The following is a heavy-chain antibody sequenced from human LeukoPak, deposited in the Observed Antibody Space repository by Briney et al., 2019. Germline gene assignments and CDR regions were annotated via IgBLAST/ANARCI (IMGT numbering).Heavy chain of an antibody. Sequence: VASVRVSCKASGYTFTRYYMHWVREAPGQGGEWRGIINHSGGSKIYAEKLRGRVTMTRDTSTTTVYMELSSLRSEDTAVYYCARDISWNLVMYWGQGTLVTVSS. V-gene: IGHV1-46*01. CDR2: INHSGGSK. CDR3: ARDISWNLVMY. D-gene: IGHD1-7*01. J-gene: IGHJ4*02. CDR1: GYTFTRYY.